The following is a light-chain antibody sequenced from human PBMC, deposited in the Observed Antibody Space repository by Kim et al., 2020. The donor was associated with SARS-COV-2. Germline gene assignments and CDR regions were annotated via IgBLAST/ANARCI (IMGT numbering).Light chain of an antibody. CDR3: QQYYTHPLT. J-gene: IGKJ4*01. V-gene: IGKV1-8*01. CDR1: LDISSY. Sequence: GDRVTITCRASLDISSYLAWYQQKPGKAPKLLIYAASTLQSGVPSRFSGAGSGTDFTLTISCLQSEDFATYYCQQYYTHPLTFGGGTKVDIK. CDR2: AAS.